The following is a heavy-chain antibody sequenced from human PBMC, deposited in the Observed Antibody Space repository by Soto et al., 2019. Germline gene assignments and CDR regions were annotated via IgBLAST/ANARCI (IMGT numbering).Heavy chain of an antibody. CDR2: ISSSSSYI. J-gene: IGHJ3*02. V-gene: IGHV3-21*01. D-gene: IGHD3-10*02. CDR3: ARTKSMSDAFDI. CDR1: GFTFSSYS. Sequence: GGSLRLSCAASGFTFSSYSMNWVRQAPGKGLEWVSSISSSSSYIYYADSVKGRFTISRDNAKNSLYLQMNSLRAEDTAVYYCARTKSMSDAFDIWGQGTMVTVSS.